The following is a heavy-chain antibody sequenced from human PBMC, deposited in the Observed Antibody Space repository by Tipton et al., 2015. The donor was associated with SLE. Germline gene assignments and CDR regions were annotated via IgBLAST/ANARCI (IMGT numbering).Heavy chain of an antibody. CDR3: ARGEAYYDFWSGSYYYYGMDV. V-gene: IGHV3-21*01. Sequence: SLRLSCAASGFTFSSYSMNWVRQAPGKGLEWVSSISSSSSYIYYADSVKGRFTISRDNAKNSLYLQMNSLRAEDTAVYYCARGEAYYDFWSGSYYYYGMDVWGQGTTVTVSS. CDR2: ISSSSSYI. J-gene: IGHJ6*02. CDR1: GFTFSSYS. D-gene: IGHD3-3*01.